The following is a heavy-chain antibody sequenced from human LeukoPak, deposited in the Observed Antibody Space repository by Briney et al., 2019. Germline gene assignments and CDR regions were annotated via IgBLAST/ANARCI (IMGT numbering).Heavy chain of an antibody. J-gene: IGHJ6*02. CDR2: INSDGSST. V-gene: IGHV3-74*01. D-gene: IGHD3-16*01. Sequence: SGGSLRLSCAASGFTFSSNWMHWVRQAPGRGLVWMSRINSDGSSTRYADSVKGRFTIPRDNAKNSLYLQMNSLRAEDTAVYYCARDPHEYYDYVWGSYLGGDYYYGMDVWGQGTTVTVSS. CDR3: ARDPHEYYDYVWGSYLGGDYYYGMDV. CDR1: GFTFSSNW.